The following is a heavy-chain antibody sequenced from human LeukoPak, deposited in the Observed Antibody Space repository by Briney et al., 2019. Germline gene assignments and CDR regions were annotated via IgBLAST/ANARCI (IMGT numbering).Heavy chain of an antibody. CDR3: AKDSRVTSNYYFDC. CDR1: GFTFSSYA. J-gene: IGHJ4*02. CDR2: ISGSGGSS. Sequence: GGSLRLSCAASGFTFSSYAMSWVRQAPGKGLEWVSGISGSGGSSHHADSVKGRFTISRDNSKNTLHLQMDSLRAEDTAVYYCAKDSRVTSNYYFDCWGQGTLVTVSS. D-gene: IGHD3-16*02. V-gene: IGHV3-23*01.